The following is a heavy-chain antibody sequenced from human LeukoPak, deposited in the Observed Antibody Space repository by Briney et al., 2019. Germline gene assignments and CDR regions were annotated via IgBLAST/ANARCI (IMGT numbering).Heavy chain of an antibody. D-gene: IGHD3-10*01. J-gene: IGHJ4*02. CDR2: IYYSGST. Sequence: SETLSLTCTVSGGCISSGDYYWSWIRQPPGKGLEWIGYIYYSGSTYYNPSLKSRVTISVDTSKNQFSLKLSSVTAADTAVYYCAREDATMVRGGFDYWGQGTLVTVSS. CDR3: AREDATMVRGGFDY. V-gene: IGHV4-30-4*01. CDR1: GGCISSGDYY.